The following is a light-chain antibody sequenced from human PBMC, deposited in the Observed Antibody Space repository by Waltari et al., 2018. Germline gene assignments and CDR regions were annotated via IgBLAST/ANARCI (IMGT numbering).Light chain of an antibody. Sequence: EIEMTQSPATLSVSLGERATISCRASQSVGSNYLAWYQQTPGQAPRLLISSASTRATGVPARFSGSGSGTEFTLTISSLQSEDFAIYYCQQYNNWPWTFGQGTKVEI. CDR3: QQYNNWPWT. V-gene: IGKV3-15*01. CDR2: SAS. J-gene: IGKJ1*01. CDR1: QSVGSN.